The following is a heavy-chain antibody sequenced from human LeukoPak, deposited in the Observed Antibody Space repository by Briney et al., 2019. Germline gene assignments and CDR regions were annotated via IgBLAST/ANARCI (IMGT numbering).Heavy chain of an antibody. D-gene: IGHD7-27*01. CDR1: GFTFSNYA. J-gene: IGHJ4*02. CDR3: ARDLPWGYFDY. CDR2: IRDDGGLK. Sequence: PGGSLRLSCAASGFTFSNYAMSWVRQAPGKGLEWVANIRDDGGLKNYVDSVKGRFTISRDNAKNSVSLQMNSLRAEDTAVYYCARDLPWGYFDYWGQGTLVTVSS. V-gene: IGHV3-7*01.